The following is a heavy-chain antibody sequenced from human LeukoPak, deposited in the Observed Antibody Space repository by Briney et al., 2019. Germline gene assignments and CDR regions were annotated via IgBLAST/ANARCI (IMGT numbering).Heavy chain of an antibody. CDR2: ISDSGGAT. J-gene: IGHJ4*02. V-gene: IGHV3-23*01. CDR1: GITLSNYG. D-gene: IGHD2-21*01. Sequence: GGSLRLSCAVSGITLSNYGMSWVRQAPGKGLEWVAGISDSGGATNYADSVKGRFTISRDNRKNTLYLQMNSLRAEDTAVYFCAKRGVVIRAILVGFHKQAYYFDSWGQGALVTVSS. CDR3: AKRGVVIRAILVGFHKQAYYFDS.